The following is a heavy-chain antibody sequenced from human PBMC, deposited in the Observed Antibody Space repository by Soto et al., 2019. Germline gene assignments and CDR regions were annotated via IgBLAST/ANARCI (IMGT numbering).Heavy chain of an antibody. CDR2: IFSNNER. CDR1: GFSLATGRLG. CDR3: ARLVADSSFYYYGLDV. Sequence: QVTLKESGPELVRATETLTLTCSISGFSLATGRLGVSWIRQPPGKALEWLAHIFSNNERSYSVSLQDRLSISADIPKGEVVFTMTNVGPVDTATYYCARLVADSSFYYYGLDVWGPEASVTVS. J-gene: IGHJ6*02. V-gene: IGHV2-26*03. D-gene: IGHD2-21*02.